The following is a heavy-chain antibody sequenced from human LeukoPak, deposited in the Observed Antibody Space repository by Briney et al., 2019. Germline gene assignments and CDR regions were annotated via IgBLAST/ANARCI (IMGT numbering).Heavy chain of an antibody. CDR2: IYYSGST. D-gene: IGHD2-2*01. V-gene: IGHV4-31*11. J-gene: IGHJ4*02. CDR3: ARVVVVPAKFDY. CDR1: GGSFSGYY. Sequence: SETLSLTCAVYGGSFSGYYWSWIRQHPGKGLEWIGYIYYSGSTYYNPSLKSRVTISVDTSKNQFSLKLSSVTAADTAVYYCARVVVVPAKFDYWGQGTLVTVSS.